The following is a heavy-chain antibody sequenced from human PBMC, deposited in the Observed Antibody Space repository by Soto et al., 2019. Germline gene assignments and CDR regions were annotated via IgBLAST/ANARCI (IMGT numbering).Heavy chain of an antibody. CDR1: GFTFTTYW. J-gene: IGHJ5*02. CDR3: VRGGHGSGSYLGSS. CDR2: IRQDGGAQ. D-gene: IGHD3-10*01. V-gene: IGHV3-7*03. Sequence: GGSLRLSCVASGFTFTTYWMSWVRQAPGKGLQWVANIRQDGGAQYYVDSVKGRFTISRDNAKNSVYLQMDSLRGEDTAVYYCVRGGHGSGSYLGSSWGQGILVTVSS.